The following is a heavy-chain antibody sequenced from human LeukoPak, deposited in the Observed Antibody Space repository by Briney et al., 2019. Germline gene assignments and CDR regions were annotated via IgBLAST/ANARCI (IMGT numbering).Heavy chain of an antibody. CDR1: GGSISSSSYY. Sequence: PSETLSLTCTVSGGSISSSSYYWGWIRQPPGTGLEWIGSIYYSGSTYYNPSLKSRVTISVDTSKNQFSLKLSSVTAADTAVYYCARELQWLVRGAFDYWGQGTLVTVSS. V-gene: IGHV4-39*02. CDR3: ARELQWLVRGAFDY. D-gene: IGHD6-19*01. J-gene: IGHJ4*02. CDR2: IYYSGST.